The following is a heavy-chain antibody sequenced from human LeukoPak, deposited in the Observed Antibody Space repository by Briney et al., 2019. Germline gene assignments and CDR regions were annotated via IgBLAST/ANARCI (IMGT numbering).Heavy chain of an antibody. CDR1: GFTFSSYS. CDR2: ISSSSSYI. CDR3: ARAPIGGATYLDY. V-gene: IGHV3-21*01. D-gene: IGHD1-26*01. J-gene: IGHJ4*02. Sequence: PGGSLRLSCAASGFTFSSYSMNWVRQAPGKGLEWVSSISSSSSYIYYADSVKGRFTISRDNAKNSLYLQMNSLRAEDTAVYYCARAPIGGATYLDYWGQETLVTVSS.